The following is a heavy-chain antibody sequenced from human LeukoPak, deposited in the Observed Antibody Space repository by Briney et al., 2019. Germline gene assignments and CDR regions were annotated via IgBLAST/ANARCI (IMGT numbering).Heavy chain of an antibody. CDR3: ARGTTAPVPGFDY. J-gene: IGHJ4*02. D-gene: IGHD4-17*01. CDR1: GGSFSGYY. CDR2: INHSGST. Sequence: PSETLSLTCAVYGGSFSGYYWSWIRQPPGKGLEWIGEINHSGSTNYNPSLKSRVTISVDTSKNQFSLKLSSVTAADTAVYYCARGTTAPVPGFDYWGQGTLVTVSS. V-gene: IGHV4-34*01.